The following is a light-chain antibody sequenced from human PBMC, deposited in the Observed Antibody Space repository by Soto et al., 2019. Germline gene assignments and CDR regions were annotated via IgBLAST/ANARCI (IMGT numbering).Light chain of an antibody. Sequence: QSVVTQPPSASGTPGQTVTISCSGSSSNIGSNYVYWYQQLPGTAPKLLIYSNSERPSGVPDRFSGSKSGTSASLAISGLRSEDEADYYCAAWDDSLSGHWVFGGGTQLTVL. CDR2: SNS. CDR1: SSNIGSNY. CDR3: AAWDDSLSGHWV. J-gene: IGLJ3*02. V-gene: IGLV1-47*02.